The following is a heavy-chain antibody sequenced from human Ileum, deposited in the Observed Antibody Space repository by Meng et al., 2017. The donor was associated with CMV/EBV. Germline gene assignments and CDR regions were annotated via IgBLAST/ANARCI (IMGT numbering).Heavy chain of an antibody. CDR2: VHFTGGI. V-gene: IGHV4-4*07. Sequence: QGQIQGSGQSLWKPSETLSLTCTVSGFSISNYYWTWIRQSAVKGLDFIGRVHFTGGIDYNPSLMSRVTMSVDTSRNQLSLNVKSVTAADTAVYYCARAAARGVPVDYWGQGILVTVSS. D-gene: IGHD3-10*01. J-gene: IGHJ4*02. CDR3: ARAAARGVPVDY. CDR1: GFSISNYY.